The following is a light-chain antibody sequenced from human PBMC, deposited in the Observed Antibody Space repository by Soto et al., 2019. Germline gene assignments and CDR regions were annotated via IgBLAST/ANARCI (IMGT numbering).Light chain of an antibody. CDR1: QSVSSSY. CDR2: GAS. CDR3: QQYASSPHT. Sequence: EIVLTQSPGTLSLSPGERATISCRASQSVSSSYLAWFQQKPGQAPRLLIYGASSRATGIPDRFSGSGSGTDFTLSISRLEPEDFAVFYCQQYASSPHTFGQGTKLEIK. J-gene: IGKJ2*01. V-gene: IGKV3-20*01.